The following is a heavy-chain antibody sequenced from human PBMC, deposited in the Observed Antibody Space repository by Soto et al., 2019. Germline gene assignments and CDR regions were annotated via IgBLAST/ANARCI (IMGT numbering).Heavy chain of an antibody. J-gene: IGHJ4*02. CDR2: ISGYNDKT. CDR3: ARDETYTSGWYFEY. CDR1: GYMFNSYG. V-gene: IGHV1-18*01. Sequence: QVQLVQSGTEMKKAGASVKVSCKTSGYMFNSYGMSWVRQAPGQRLEWLGWISGYNDKTEYAQNFQGRVTLTTETATATVYMELRGLKADDTAVYYCARDETYTSGWYFEYWGQGTLVTVPS. D-gene: IGHD6-19*01.